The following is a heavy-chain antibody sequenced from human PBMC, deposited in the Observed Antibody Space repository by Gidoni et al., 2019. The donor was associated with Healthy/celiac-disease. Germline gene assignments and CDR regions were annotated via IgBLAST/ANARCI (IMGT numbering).Heavy chain of an antibody. J-gene: IGHJ4*02. CDR1: GGTFSSYA. Sequence: QVQLVQSGAEVKKPGSSVNVSCKASGGTFSSYAISWVRQAPDQGLAWLGGTIPIIGTATCAKKFQGRVRITADKATRTTYMELRSLRSEATAVSSCEICKANRFGGYYFDYWGQGTLVTVSS. V-gene: IGHV1-69*06. CDR3: EICKANRFGGYYFDY. CDR2: TIPIIGTA. D-gene: IGHD3-10*01.